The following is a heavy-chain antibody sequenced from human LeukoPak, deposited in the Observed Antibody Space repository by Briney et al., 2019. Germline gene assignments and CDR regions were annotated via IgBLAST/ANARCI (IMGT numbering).Heavy chain of an antibody. CDR2: INHSGST. J-gene: IGHJ6*03. Sequence: SETLSLTCTVSGGSLNTYYWSWIRQPPGKGLEWIGEINHSGSTNYNPSLKSRVTISVDTSKNQFSLKLSSVTAADTAVYYCARGRDTAMVPYYYYYYMDVWGKGTTVTVSS. V-gene: IGHV4-34*01. CDR1: GGSLNTYY. D-gene: IGHD5-18*01. CDR3: ARGRDTAMVPYYYYYYMDV.